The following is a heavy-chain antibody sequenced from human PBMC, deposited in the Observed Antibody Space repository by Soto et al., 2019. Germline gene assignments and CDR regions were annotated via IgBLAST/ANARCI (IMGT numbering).Heavy chain of an antibody. V-gene: IGHV4-34*02. Sequence: QVQLQQWGAGLLKPSETLSLTCAVYGGSFSDYYWSWIRQSPGKGLEWIGEINRSGSTNYNPSLKSRVTISVDTSKNQFSLKLTSVTAADTGVYYCASQALDTAIFHYWGQGTLLTVSS. CDR2: INRSGST. CDR1: GGSFSDYY. CDR3: ASQALDTAIFHY. D-gene: IGHD5-18*01. J-gene: IGHJ4*02.